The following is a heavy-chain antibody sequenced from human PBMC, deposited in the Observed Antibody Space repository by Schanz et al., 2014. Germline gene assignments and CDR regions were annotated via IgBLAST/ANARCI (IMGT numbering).Heavy chain of an antibody. D-gene: IGHD1-26*01. CDR2: ISGSGNTI. V-gene: IGHV3-48*02. CDR3: ARRYSGRYCFAY. J-gene: IGHJ4*02. Sequence: EVQLVESGGNLVQPWGSLRLSCVASGFTFSSHSMNWVRQAPGQGLEWLSYISGSGNTIYYADSVKGRFTISRDNAKNSLSLQMDRLRDEDTAVYYCARRYSGRYCFAYWGQGPLVAVSS. CDR1: GFTFSSHS.